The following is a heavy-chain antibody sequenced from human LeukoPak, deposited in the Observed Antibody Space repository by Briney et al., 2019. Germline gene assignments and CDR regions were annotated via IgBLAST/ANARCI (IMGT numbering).Heavy chain of an antibody. CDR2: ISNSGLYI. Sequence: GGSLRLSCAASGFTYSSYGMTWVRQAPGKGLEWVSSISNSGLYIYYTDSLKGRFTISRDNAKNSVSLQINSLRADDTAVYYCGRVSDYCTGGSCYSDYWGQGTLVTVSS. V-gene: IGHV3-21*01. D-gene: IGHD2-15*01. CDR1: GFTYSSYG. CDR3: GRVSDYCTGGSCYSDY. J-gene: IGHJ4*02.